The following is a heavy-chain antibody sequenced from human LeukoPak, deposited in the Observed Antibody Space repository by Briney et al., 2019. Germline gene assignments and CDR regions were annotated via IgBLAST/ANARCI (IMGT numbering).Heavy chain of an antibody. CDR3: AKVFVTGMSYLPH. CDR1: GFTFSSYA. J-gene: IGHJ1*01. Sequence: GGSLRLSCAASGFTFSSYAISWVRQAPGKGLEWVSGFSDSGGTSYYADSVKGRLTISRDNSKNTLYLLMNSLRAEDTAVYYCAKVFVTGMSYLPHWGQGTLVTVSS. D-gene: IGHD2-21*02. V-gene: IGHV3-23*01. CDR2: FSDSGGTS.